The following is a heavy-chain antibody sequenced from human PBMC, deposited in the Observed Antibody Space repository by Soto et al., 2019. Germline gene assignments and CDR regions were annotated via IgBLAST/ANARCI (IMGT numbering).Heavy chain of an antibody. J-gene: IGHJ4*02. CDR1: GGSISSGGYS. Sequence: SETLSLTCAVSGGSISSGGYSWSWIRQPPGKGLEWIGYIYHSGSTYYNPSLKSRVTISVDRSKNQFSLKLSSVTAADTAVYYCASSYYDSSGYFDYWGQGTLVTVSS. CDR2: IYHSGST. V-gene: IGHV4-30-2*01. CDR3: ASSYYDSSGYFDY. D-gene: IGHD3-22*01.